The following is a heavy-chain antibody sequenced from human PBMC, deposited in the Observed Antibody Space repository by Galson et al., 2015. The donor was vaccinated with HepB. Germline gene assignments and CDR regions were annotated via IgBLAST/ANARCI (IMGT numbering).Heavy chain of an antibody. Sequence: SLRLSCAASGFTFSDYYMSWIRQAPGKGLEWVSYISSSGSTIYYADSVKGRFTISRDNAKNSLYLQMNSLRAEDTAVYYCARVRYCSSTSCYYFDYWGQGTLVTVSS. J-gene: IGHJ4*02. CDR2: ISSSGSTI. CDR1: GFTFSDYY. V-gene: IGHV3-11*01. CDR3: ARVRYCSSTSCYYFDY. D-gene: IGHD2-2*01.